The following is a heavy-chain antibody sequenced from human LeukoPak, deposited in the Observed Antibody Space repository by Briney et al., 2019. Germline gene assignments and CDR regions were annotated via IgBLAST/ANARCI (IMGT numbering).Heavy chain of an antibody. Sequence: PSETLPLTCTVSDGSISGYFWSWIRQPAGKGLEWIGRIYSSGSNNYNPSLKSRVTMSLDTSKNHLSLNLSSVTAADTAVYYCAREPTSGREPTSGRPLDYWGQGTLVTVSS. CDR1: DGSISGYF. CDR2: IYSSGSN. J-gene: IGHJ4*02. D-gene: IGHD5-12*01. CDR3: AREPTSGREPTSGRPLDY. V-gene: IGHV4-4*07.